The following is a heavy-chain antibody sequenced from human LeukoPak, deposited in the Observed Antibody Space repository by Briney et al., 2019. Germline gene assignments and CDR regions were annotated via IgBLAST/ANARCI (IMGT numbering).Heavy chain of an antibody. CDR3: ARHEDYGDYALFDY. J-gene: IGHJ4*02. Sequence: GGSLKISWQGSGYSFTSYWIAWVPQIPGKGLEWMGITYPGDSETRYSPSFQDPLTHSADPTTSTAYIQSRSLKASDTAMYYCARHEDYGDYALFDYWGQGTLVTVSS. CDR1: GYSFTSYW. CDR2: TYPGDSET. D-gene: IGHD4-17*01. V-gene: IGHV5-51*01.